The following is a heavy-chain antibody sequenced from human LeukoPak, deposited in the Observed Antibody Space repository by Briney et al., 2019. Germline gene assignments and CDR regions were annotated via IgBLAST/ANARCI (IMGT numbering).Heavy chain of an antibody. Sequence: SETLSLTCTISGGSITSYYWNWIRQPPGEGLEWIGFMYYSGNTNYSPSLRSRVTMSVDTSKNQFSLKLSSVTAADTAVYYCARSIYYDSSGSARAAFDIWGQATMVTVSS. J-gene: IGHJ3*02. D-gene: IGHD3-22*01. CDR1: GGSITSYY. CDR3: ARSIYYDSSGSARAAFDI. V-gene: IGHV4-59*01. CDR2: MYYSGNT.